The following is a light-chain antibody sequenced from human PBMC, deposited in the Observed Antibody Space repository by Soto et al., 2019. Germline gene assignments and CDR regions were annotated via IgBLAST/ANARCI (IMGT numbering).Light chain of an antibody. CDR1: QSVSSSY. CDR3: QQYGSTPRT. V-gene: IGKV3-20*01. Sequence: EIVLTQSPGTLSLSPGERATLSCRASQSVSSSYLAWYQQKPGQSPRLLIYGASSRATGIPGRFSGSGSGTDFTLTISRLEPEDFAMYYCQQYGSTPRTFGRGTKVDI. CDR2: GAS. J-gene: IGKJ1*01.